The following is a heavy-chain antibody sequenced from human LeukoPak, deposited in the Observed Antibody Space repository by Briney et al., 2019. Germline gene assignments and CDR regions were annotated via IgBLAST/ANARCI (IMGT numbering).Heavy chain of an antibody. CDR2: ISYSGST. J-gene: IGHJ4*02. Sequence: SETLSPTCTVSGGSISPYYWSWIRQPPGKGLEWVGFISYSGSTNYNPSLSSRVTMSVDTSKNQFSLKLSSVTAADTAVYYCARGFSNGWYQDHWGQGTLVTVSS. CDR1: GGSISPYY. D-gene: IGHD6-19*01. CDR3: ARGFSNGWYQDH. V-gene: IGHV4-59*01.